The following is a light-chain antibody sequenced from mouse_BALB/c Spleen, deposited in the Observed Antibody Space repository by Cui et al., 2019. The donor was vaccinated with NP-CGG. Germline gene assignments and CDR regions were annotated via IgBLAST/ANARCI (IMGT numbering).Light chain of an antibody. J-gene: IGLJ1*01. CDR2: GTN. Sequence: HAVVTQESALQTSLGETVTLTCRSSTGAVTTSNYANWVQEKPDHLFTGLIGGTNNRVPGVPARFSGSLIGDKAALTITGAQTEDEAIYFCALWYSNHWVFGGGTKLTVL. V-gene: IGLV1*01. CDR1: TGAVTTSNY. CDR3: ALWYSNHWV.